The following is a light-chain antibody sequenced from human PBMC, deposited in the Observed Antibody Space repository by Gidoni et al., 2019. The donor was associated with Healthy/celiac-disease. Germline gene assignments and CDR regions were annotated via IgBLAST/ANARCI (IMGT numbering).Light chain of an antibody. V-gene: IGKV2-28*01. Sequence: IVIPQSPLSLPVTPGEPAPIPCGSSQSLLHSNGYNYLDWYLQKPGQSPQLLIYLGSNRASGVPDRFSGSGSGTDFTLKISRVEAEDVGVYYCMQALQTPRTFGQGTKVEIK. J-gene: IGKJ1*01. CDR3: MQALQTPRT. CDR1: QSLLHSNGYNY. CDR2: LGS.